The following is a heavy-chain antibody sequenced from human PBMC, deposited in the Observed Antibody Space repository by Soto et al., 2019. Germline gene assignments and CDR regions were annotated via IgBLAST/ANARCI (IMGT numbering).Heavy chain of an antibody. CDR2: IIPILGIA. V-gene: IGHV1-69*02. CDR3: ASSGVVVVPAAPWFDP. D-gene: IGHD2-2*01. J-gene: IGHJ5*02. Sequence: AVKDSCKASGGTFSSYTISSVRQAPGQGLEWMGRIIPILGIANYAQKFQGRVTITADKSTSTAYMELSSLRSEDTAVYYCASSGVVVVPAAPWFDPWGQGTLVTVSS. CDR1: GGTFSSYT.